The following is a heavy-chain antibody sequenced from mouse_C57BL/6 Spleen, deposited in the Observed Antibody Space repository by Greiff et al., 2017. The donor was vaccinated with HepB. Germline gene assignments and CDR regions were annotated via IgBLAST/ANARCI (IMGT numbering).Heavy chain of an antibody. CDR2: ISSGGDYI. D-gene: IGHD1-1*01. J-gene: IGHJ2*01. CDR3: TRAFGYYGSSYAYYFDY. Sequence: EVHLVESGEGLVKPGGSLKLSCAASGFTFSSYAMSWVRQTPEKRLEWVAYISSGGDYIYYADTVKGRFTISRDNARNTLYLQMSSLKSEDTAMYYCTRAFGYYGSSYAYYFDYWGQGTTLTVSS. CDR1: GFTFSSYA. V-gene: IGHV5-9-1*02.